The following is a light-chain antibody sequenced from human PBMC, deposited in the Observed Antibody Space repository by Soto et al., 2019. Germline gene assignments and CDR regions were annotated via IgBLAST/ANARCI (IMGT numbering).Light chain of an antibody. J-gene: IGKJ1*01. CDR3: QHYGGMWA. CDR2: AAS. Sequence: DIQMTQSPSSLSASVGDRVTITCRASQGIRNDLGWYQQKPGKAPKRLIYAASSLQSGVPSRFSGSGSGTEFILTINSLQPDDFATYCCQHYGGMWAFGQGTKVDIK. CDR1: QGIRND. V-gene: IGKV1-17*01.